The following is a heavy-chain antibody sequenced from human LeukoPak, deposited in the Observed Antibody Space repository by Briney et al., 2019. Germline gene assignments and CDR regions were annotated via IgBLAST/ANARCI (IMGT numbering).Heavy chain of an antibody. D-gene: IGHD5-24*01. CDR3: ARGLGRMATMDWFDP. J-gene: IGHJ5*02. CDR2: MNPNSGNT. V-gene: IGHV1-8*01. CDR1: GYTFTSYD. Sequence: ASVKVSCKASGYTFTSYDINWVRQATGQGLEWMGWMNPNSGNTGYAQKFQGRVTMTRNTSISTAYMELSSLRSEDKAVYYCARGLGRMATMDWFDPWGQGTLVTVSS.